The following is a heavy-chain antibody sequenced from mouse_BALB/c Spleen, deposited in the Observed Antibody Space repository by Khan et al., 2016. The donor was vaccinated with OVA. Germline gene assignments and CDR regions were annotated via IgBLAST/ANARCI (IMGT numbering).Heavy chain of an antibody. D-gene: IGHD4-1*01. CDR2: ISSGGDYT. Sequence: EVQLVESGGDLVKPGGSLKLSCAASGFTFSSYSMSWVRQTPDKRLEWVASISSGGDYTYYLDSVKGRFTISRENAKNTLYLQMSDLKYEDTAMYYCADHLTGSLAYWGQGTLVTVSA. CDR1: GFTFSSYS. J-gene: IGHJ3*01. V-gene: IGHV5-6*01. CDR3: ADHLTGSLAY.